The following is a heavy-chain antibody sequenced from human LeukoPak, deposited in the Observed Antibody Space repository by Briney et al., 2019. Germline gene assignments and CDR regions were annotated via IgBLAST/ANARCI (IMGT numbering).Heavy chain of an antibody. V-gene: IGHV3-48*01. D-gene: IGHD1-14*01. CDR1: GFTFSSYS. CDR3: AQPAKTDYADY. CDR2: ISTSTTTI. J-gene: IGHJ4*02. Sequence: GGSLRLSCEASGFTFSSYSMNWVRQAPGKGLEWISYISTSTTTIYYANSVKGRFTISRDNAQKSLYLQMNSLRAEDTALYYCAQPAKTDYADYWGQGTLVTVSS.